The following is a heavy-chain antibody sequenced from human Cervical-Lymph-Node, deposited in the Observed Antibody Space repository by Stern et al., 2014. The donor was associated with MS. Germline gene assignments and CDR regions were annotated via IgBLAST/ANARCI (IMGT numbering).Heavy chain of an antibody. CDR1: GGSISSGGYY. J-gene: IGHJ4*02. CDR2: IYYSGST. CDR3: ARVSYDFWSGYFPFDY. V-gene: IGHV4-31*03. Sequence: QVQLQESGPGLVKPSQTLSLTCTVSGGSISSGGYYWSWIRQHPGKGLEWIGYIYYSGSTYYNPSLKSRVTISVDTSKNQFSLKLSSVTAADTAVYYCARVSYDFWSGYFPFDYWCQGTLVTVSS. D-gene: IGHD3-3*01.